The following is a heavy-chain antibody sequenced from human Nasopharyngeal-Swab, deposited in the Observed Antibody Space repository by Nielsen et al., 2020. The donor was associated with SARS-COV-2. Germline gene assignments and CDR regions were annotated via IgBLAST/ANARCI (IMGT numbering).Heavy chain of an antibody. CDR1: GFTFTSSA. J-gene: IGHJ4*02. D-gene: IGHD3-10*01. CDR3: EAGFGYGSGGD. CDR2: IVVGSGNT. Sequence: SAQVSCKASGFTFTSSAVLWVRQARAQRLEWIGWIVVGSGNTNYEQKFQERVIITRNMSTSTAYMELSSLRCEDAAVYYCEAGFGYGSGGDWGQGTLVTVSS. V-gene: IGHV1-58*01.